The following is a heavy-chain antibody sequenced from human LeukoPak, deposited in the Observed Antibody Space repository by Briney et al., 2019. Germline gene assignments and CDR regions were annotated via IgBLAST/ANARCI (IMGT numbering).Heavy chain of an antibody. D-gene: IGHD6-19*01. CDR2: INPNSGGT. CDR3: ARENVAVAGTASGDLDC. CDR1: GYTFTGYY. Sequence: ASVKVSCKASGYTFTGYYMHWVRQAPGQGLEWMGWINPNSGGTNYAQKFQGRVTMTRDTSISTAYMELSRLRSDDTAVYYCARENVAVAGTASGDLDCWGQGTLVTVSS. J-gene: IGHJ4*02. V-gene: IGHV1-2*02.